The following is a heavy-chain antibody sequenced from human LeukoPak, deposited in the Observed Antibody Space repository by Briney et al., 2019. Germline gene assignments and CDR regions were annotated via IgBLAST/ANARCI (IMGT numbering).Heavy chain of an antibody. CDR2: IDSSGNT. J-gene: IGHJ6*02. CDR3: ASQNSYYYYGMDV. Sequence: PSETLSLTCTVSGGSISSGSYFWSWIRQSAGRGLEWIGRIDSSGNTNYNPSLKSRVTMSLDTSKNQFSLKLSSVTAADTAVYYCASQNSYYYYGMDVWGQGTTVTVSS. D-gene: IGHD1-7*01. V-gene: IGHV4-61*02. CDR1: GGSISSGSYF.